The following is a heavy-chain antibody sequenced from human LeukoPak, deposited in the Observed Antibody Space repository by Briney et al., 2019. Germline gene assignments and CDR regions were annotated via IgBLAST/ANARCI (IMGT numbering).Heavy chain of an antibody. J-gene: IGHJ5*02. Sequence: SETLSLTCAVSGGSISTYYWNWIRQPPGKGLEWIGYIYYTGSTIYNPSLKSRVTISVDTSKNQFSLKLSSVTAADTAVYYCARITVGANGYNWFDPWGQGTLVTVSS. D-gene: IGHD1-26*01. CDR2: IYYTGST. CDR3: ARITVGANGYNWFDP. V-gene: IGHV4-59*08. CDR1: GGSISTYY.